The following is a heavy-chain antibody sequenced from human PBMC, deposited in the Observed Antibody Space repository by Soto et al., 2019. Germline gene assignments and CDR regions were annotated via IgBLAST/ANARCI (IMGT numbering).Heavy chain of an antibody. J-gene: IGHJ4*02. D-gene: IGHD2-15*01. CDR2: INPSGGST. CDR1: GYTFTSYY. Sequence: ASVKVSCKASGYTFTSYYMHWVRQPPGQGHEWMGIINPSGGSTSYAQKFQGRVTMTRDTSTSTVYMELSSLRSEDTAVYYCARDPSEGYCSGGSCYYFDYWGQGTLVTVSS. V-gene: IGHV1-46*01. CDR3: ARDPSEGYCSGGSCYYFDY.